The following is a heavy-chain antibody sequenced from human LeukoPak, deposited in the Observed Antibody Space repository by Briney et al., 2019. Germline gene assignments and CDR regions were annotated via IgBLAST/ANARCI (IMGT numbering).Heavy chain of an antibody. CDR3: ARRRGWYLLDY. CDR1: GGSISSYY. Sequence: SETLSLTCTVSGGSISSYYWSWIRQPPGKGLEWIGYIYYSGSTNYNPSLKSRVTISVDTSKNQFSLKLSSVTAADTAVYYCARRRGWYLLDYWGQGTLVTVSS. J-gene: IGHJ4*02. V-gene: IGHV4-59*01. D-gene: IGHD6-19*01. CDR2: IYYSGST.